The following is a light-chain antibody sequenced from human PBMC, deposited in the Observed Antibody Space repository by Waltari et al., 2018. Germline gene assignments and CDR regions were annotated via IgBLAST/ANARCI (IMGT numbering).Light chain of an antibody. CDR3: QQSSNLPYT. J-gene: IGKJ2*01. CDR1: QSISSY. CDR2: AAS. Sequence: DILMTQSPSSLSASVGDRVTITCRASQSISSYLNWYQQKPGKAPKLLIYAASSLQSGVPSRFSGSGSGTDFTLTISSLQPEDFATYFCQQSSNLPYTFGQGTKLEIK. V-gene: IGKV1-39*01.